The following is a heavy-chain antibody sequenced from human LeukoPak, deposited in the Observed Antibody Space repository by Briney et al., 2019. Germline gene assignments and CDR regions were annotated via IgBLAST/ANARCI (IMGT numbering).Heavy chain of an antibody. V-gene: IGHV4-59*10. CDR3: AKYRGRSYFDY. D-gene: IGHD3-16*01. CDR1: GGSINSYY. CDR2: TYTSGGT. J-gene: IGHJ4*02. Sequence: SETLSLTCTVSGGSINSYYWSWLRQPAGKGLEGVVRTYTSGGTYYNHSLSSRVTISVDTSTTQHPLKLSAVTAADTAVYYCAKYRGRSYFDYWGQGTLVTVSS.